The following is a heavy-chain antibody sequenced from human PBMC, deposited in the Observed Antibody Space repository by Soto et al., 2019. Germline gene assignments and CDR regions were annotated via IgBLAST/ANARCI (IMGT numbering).Heavy chain of an antibody. CDR3: ARHNRYSSSPDAFDI. Sequence: GESLKISCKGSGYSFTSYWISWVRQMPGKGLEWMGRIDPSDSYTNYSPSFQGHVTISADKSISTAYLQWSSLKASDTAMYYCARHNRYSSSPDAFDIWGQGTRVTVSS. CDR2: IDPSDSYT. V-gene: IGHV5-10-1*01. D-gene: IGHD6-13*01. CDR1: GYSFTSYW. J-gene: IGHJ3*02.